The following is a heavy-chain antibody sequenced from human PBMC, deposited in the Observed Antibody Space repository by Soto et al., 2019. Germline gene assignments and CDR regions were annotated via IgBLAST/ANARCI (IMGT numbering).Heavy chain of an antibody. J-gene: IGHJ6*02. CDR3: ARSDPGTIGYYYYYGMDV. CDR2: SIPIFGTA. Sequence: GASVKVSCKASGGTFSSYAISWVRQAPGQGLEWMGGSIPIFGTANYAQKFQGRVTITADKSTSTAYMELSSLRSEDTAVYYCARSDPGTIGYYYYYGMDVWGQGTMVTVSS. CDR1: GGTFSSYA. V-gene: IGHV1-69*06.